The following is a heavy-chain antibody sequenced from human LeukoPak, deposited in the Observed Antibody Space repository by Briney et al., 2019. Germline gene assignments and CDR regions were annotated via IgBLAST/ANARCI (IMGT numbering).Heavy chain of an antibody. CDR3: ARDRDTAMVEAYFDY. D-gene: IGHD5-18*01. CDR2: ISAYNGNT. Sequence: ASVKVSCKASGYTFTSYGISWVRQAPGRGLEWMGWISAYNGNTNYAQKLQGRVTMTTDTSTSTAYMELRSLRSDDTAVYYCARDRDTAMVEAYFDYWGQGTLVTVSS. V-gene: IGHV1-18*01. J-gene: IGHJ4*02. CDR1: GYTFTSYG.